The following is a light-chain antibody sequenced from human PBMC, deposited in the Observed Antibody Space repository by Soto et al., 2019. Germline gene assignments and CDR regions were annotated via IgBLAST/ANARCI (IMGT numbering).Light chain of an antibody. Sequence: EIVLTQSPSPLSLSPGERATLSCRASQSVSGFLAWYQQKPGKAPRLPIYGASSRATGIPDRFSGSGSGTDFTLTISRLEPEDFALYYCQQYYRSPETFGQGTKVDIK. V-gene: IGKV3-20*01. J-gene: IGKJ1*01. CDR3: QQYYRSPET. CDR2: GAS. CDR1: QSVSGF.